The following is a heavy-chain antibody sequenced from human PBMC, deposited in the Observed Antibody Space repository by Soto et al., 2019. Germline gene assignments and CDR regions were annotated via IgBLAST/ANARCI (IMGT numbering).Heavy chain of an antibody. CDR1: GYTFTNYG. V-gene: IGHV1-18*04. J-gene: IGHJ3*02. D-gene: IGHD4-4*01. CDR2: MSAYKGNT. CDR3: ARDHYRTHVFDS. Sequence: QVQLVQSGAEVKKPGASVKVSCKASGYTFTNYGISWVRQAPGQGLEWMGWMSAYKGNTNYAQNFQGRVTMTTDTSTSTASMELRSLRSDDTAVYYCARDHYRTHVFDSWGQGTMVTVSS.